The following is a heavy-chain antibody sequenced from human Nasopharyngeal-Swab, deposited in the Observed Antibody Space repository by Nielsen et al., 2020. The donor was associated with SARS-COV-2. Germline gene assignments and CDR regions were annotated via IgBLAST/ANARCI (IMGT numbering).Heavy chain of an antibody. Sequence: SETLSLTCTVSGGSISNADHYWSWIRQPPGKGLEWIGYIYFTGSTFYNPSLKSRITMSVDTSKNQFSLKLTSVTAADTAVYYYARDNDGDYSWGAFDIWGQGTLVPVSS. CDR1: GGSISNADHY. V-gene: IGHV4-30-4*01. J-gene: IGHJ3*02. CDR2: IYFTGST. CDR3: ARDNDGDYSWGAFDI. D-gene: IGHD4-17*01.